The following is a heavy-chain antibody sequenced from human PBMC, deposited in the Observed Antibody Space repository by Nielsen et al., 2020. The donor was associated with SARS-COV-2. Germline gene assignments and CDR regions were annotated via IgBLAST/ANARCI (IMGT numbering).Heavy chain of an antibody. CDR3: ATSTPLVRSAWFDP. CDR2: FDPEDCET. Sequence: SVNVPRQVSGYTLTELSMHLVRQAPGKGLEWMGGFDPEDCETIYAQKFQGRVTITEDTSTDTAYMELSSLRSEDTAVYYCATSTPLVRSAWFDPWGQGTLVTVSS. CDR1: GYTLTELS. J-gene: IGHJ5*02. D-gene: IGHD3-3*01. V-gene: IGHV1-24*01.